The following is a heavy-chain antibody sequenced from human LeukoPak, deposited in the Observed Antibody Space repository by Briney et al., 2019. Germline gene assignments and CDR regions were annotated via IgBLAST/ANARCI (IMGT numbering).Heavy chain of an antibody. CDR2: IYYSGST. D-gene: IGHD6-13*01. J-gene: IGHJ4*02. CDR1: GGSISSSSFY. CDR3: SRRGSSWYFDY. Sequence: SETLSLTCTVSGGSISSSSFYWGWIRQSPGKGLQWIGSIYYSGSTYYNPSPKSRVTISVDTSKNQFSLKLSSVTAADTAVYYCSRRGSSWYFDYWGQGTLVTVSS. V-gene: IGHV4-39*01.